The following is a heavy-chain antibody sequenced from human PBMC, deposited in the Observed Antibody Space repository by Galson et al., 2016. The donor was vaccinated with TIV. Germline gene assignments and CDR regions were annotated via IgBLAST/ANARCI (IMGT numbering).Heavy chain of an antibody. V-gene: IGHV1-69*13. D-gene: IGHD3-10*01. Sequence: SVKVSCKASGDSFSSYTINWVRQAPGQALEWMGGIVPIVGPISKAQRSQGRLTITADESTRNAYMELNSLTSDDTAVYYCARSGDRGGYMDVWGKGTTVTVSS. J-gene: IGHJ6*03. CDR1: GDSFSSYT. CDR2: IVPIVGPI. CDR3: ARSGDRGGYMDV.